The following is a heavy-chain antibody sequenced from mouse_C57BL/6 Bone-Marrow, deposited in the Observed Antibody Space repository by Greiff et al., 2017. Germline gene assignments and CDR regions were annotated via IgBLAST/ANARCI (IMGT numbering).Heavy chain of an antibody. V-gene: IGHV1-19*01. Sequence: EVKLEESGPVLVKPGASVKMSCKASGYTFTDYYMNWVKQSHGKSLEWIGVINPYNGGTSYNQKFKGKATLTVDKSSSTAYMELNSLTSEDSAVYYCARNGNGDWYFDVWGTGTTVTVSS. CDR1: GYTFTDYY. D-gene: IGHD1-1*01. CDR2: INPYNGGT. CDR3: ARNGNGDWYFDV. J-gene: IGHJ1*03.